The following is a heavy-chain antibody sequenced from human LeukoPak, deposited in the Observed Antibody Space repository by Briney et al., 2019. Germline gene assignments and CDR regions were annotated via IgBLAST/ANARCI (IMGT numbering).Heavy chain of an antibody. V-gene: IGHV5-51*01. J-gene: IGHJ4*02. Sequence: GESLKISCKGSGYSFTSYWIAWVRQKPGQGLEWLGFINGVDSATKYSPSFQGQVLISADKSISTAYLHWGSLQPSDTAIYYCARPPTIQPPGNRHFNYGAQGTLVTVSS. CDR2: INGVDSAT. D-gene: IGHD2-21*01. CDR3: ARPPTIQPPGNRHFNY. CDR1: GYSFTSYW.